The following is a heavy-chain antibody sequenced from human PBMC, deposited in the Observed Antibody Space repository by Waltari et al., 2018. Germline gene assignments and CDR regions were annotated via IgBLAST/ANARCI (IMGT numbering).Heavy chain of an antibody. CDR2: VYYSGRT. V-gene: IGHV4-39*07. CDR3: ARGYGSGSHLYYYYYMDV. J-gene: IGHJ6*03. Sequence: QLQLQESGPGLVKPSETLSLTCTVSGGSISGSGWYWGRIRQTPGKGLEWIGSVYYSGRTYYNPSLKSRVTISVDTFKNHFSLKLNSVTAADTAVYYCARGYGSGSHLYYYYYMDVWGKGTTVTISS. D-gene: IGHD3-10*01. CDR1: GGSISGSGWY.